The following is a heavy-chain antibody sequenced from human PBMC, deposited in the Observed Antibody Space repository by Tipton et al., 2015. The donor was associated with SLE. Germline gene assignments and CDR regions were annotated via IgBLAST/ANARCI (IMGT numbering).Heavy chain of an antibody. D-gene: IGHD1-1*01. CDR2: INHSGST. CDR1: GGSFSGYY. V-gene: IGHV4-34*01. CDR3: ARGGLEPPFRYYGMDV. J-gene: IGHJ6*02. Sequence: LRLSCAVYGGSFSGYYWSWIRQPPGKGLEWIGEINHSGSTNYNPSLKSRVTISVDTSKNQFSLKLSSVTAADTAVYYCARGGLEPPFRYYGMDVWGQGTTVTVSS.